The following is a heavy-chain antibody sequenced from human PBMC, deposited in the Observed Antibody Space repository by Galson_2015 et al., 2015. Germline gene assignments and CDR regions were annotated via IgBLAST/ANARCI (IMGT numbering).Heavy chain of an antibody. CDR1: GGAISGRNW. CDR2: IYHSGST. J-gene: IGHJ6*02. D-gene: IGHD4-17*01. Sequence: TLSLTCAVSGGAISGRNWWSWVRKPPGKGLEWIGEIYHSGSTNYNPSLKSRVTISVDKSKNQFSLKLSSVTAADTAVYYCARDPGAGDYGAYYYYYGMDVGGQGTTVTVSS. V-gene: IGHV4-4*02. CDR3: ARDPGAGDYGAYYYYYGMDV.